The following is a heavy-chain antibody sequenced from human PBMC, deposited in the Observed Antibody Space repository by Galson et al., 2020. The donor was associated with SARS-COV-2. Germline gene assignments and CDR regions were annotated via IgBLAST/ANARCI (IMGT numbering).Heavy chain of an antibody. D-gene: IGHD2-15*01. CDR2: ISYDGSEK. Sequence: GSLRTSCAAPGFPFSTYAMHWVRQAPGKGLEWVAFISYDGSEKYYADSVKGRFTISRDNSKNTLNLQMNSLRAEDTALYYGARESIGNWFDPWGQGTLVTVSS. V-gene: IGHV3-30*01. CDR1: GFPFSTYA. J-gene: IGHJ5*02. CDR3: ARESIGNWFDP.